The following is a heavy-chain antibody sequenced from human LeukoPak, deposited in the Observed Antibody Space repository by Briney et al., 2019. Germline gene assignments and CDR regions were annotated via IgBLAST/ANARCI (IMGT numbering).Heavy chain of an antibody. Sequence: GESLKISCKGSGYSFTIYWIGWVRQMPGKGLEWMGIIYSGDSDTRYSPSFQGQVTISADKSISTAYLQWSSLKASDTAMYYCARLVFAAATISPFDYWGQGTLVTVSS. J-gene: IGHJ4*02. V-gene: IGHV5-51*01. D-gene: IGHD6-13*01. CDR1: GYSFTIYW. CDR2: IYSGDSDT. CDR3: ARLVFAAATISPFDY.